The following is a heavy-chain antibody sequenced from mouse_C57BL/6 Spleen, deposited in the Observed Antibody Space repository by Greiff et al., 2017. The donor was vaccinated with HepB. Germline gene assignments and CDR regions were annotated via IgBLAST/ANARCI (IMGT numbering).Heavy chain of an antibody. CDR2: INPNNGGT. CDR3: ARWDCDAWFAD. D-gene: IGHD4-1*01. Sequence: EVKVVESGPELVKPGASVKMSCKASGYTFTDYNMHWVKQSHGKSLEWIGYINPNNGGTSYNQKFKGKATLNVNKSTSTDYMEFRSLTSEDSADDYGARWDCDAWFADWGQGTLVTVSA. J-gene: IGHJ3*01. CDR1: GYTFTDYN. V-gene: IGHV1-22*01.